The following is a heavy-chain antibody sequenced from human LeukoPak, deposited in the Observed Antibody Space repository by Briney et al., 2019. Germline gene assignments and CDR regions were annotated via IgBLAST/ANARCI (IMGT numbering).Heavy chain of an antibody. CDR3: ARYNWNQQAFDY. Sequence: ASVKVSCKASGYTFSTYGISWVRQAPGQGLEWMGWIGYNGNTNYAQKFQGRVTLTTDTSTSTPYTELRSLRSDDTAVYYCARYNWNQQAFDYWGQGTLVTVSS. CDR1: GYTFSTYG. D-gene: IGHD1-20*01. V-gene: IGHV1-18*01. J-gene: IGHJ4*02. CDR2: IGYNGNT.